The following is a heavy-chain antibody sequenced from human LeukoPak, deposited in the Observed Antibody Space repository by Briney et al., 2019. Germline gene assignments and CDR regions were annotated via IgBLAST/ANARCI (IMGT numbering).Heavy chain of an antibody. Sequence: GGSLRLSCAASGFTFSSYWMSWVRQAPGKGLEWVANIKQDGSGKYYVDSVRGRFTISRDNAKNSLYLQMNSLRAEDTAVYYCARYKRSGYSYYFDYWGQGTLVTVSS. V-gene: IGHV3-7*01. CDR2: IKQDGSGK. J-gene: IGHJ4*02. D-gene: IGHD3-22*01. CDR3: ARYKRSGYSYYFDY. CDR1: GFTFSSYW.